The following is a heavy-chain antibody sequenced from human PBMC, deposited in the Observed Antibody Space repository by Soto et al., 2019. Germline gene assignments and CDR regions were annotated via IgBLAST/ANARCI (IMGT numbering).Heavy chain of an antibody. Sequence: SVKVSCKASGGTFSSYTISWVRQAPGQGLEWMGRIIPILGIANYAQKFQGRVTITADKSTSTAYMELSSLRSEDTAVYYCAIGRSCSEYYCYYLDVSRRGTSVT. CDR2: IIPILGIA. V-gene: IGHV1-69*02. CDR3: AIGRSCSEYYCYYLDV. J-gene: IGHJ6*03. D-gene: IGHD3-22*01. CDR1: GGTFSSYT.